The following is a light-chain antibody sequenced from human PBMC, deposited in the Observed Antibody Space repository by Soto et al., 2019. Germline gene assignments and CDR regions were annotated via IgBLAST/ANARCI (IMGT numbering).Light chain of an antibody. Sequence: EIVLTQSPCTLSFSPWERATLSFRASQSVSSYLAWYQQKPGQAPRLLIYDASNRATGIPARFSGSGSGTDFTLTISSLEPEDFAVYYCQQRSNWPPITLGQGTRLEIK. CDR3: QQRSNWPPIT. V-gene: IGKV3-11*01. CDR2: DAS. CDR1: QSVSSY. J-gene: IGKJ5*01.